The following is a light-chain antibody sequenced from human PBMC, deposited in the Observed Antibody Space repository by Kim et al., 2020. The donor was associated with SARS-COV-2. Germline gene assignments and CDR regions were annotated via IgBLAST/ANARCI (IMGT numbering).Light chain of an antibody. CDR2: DAT. CDR3: QQYNFYPMT. CDR1: QSISVW. Sequence: GDTGTITGRASQSISVWLAWYQQNPGKAPKLLIYDATKNGVPSRISGSGSGTEFTLTNSSLQPDDFATYFCQQYNFYPMTFGQGTRLEIK. J-gene: IGKJ5*01. V-gene: IGKV1-5*01.